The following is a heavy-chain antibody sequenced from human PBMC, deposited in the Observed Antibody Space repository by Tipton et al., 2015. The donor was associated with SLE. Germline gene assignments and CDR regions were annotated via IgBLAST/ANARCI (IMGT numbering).Heavy chain of an antibody. Sequence: TLSLTCTVSGGSISSYYWSWIRQPPGKGLARIGYIYYSGSTNYNTSLKSRVTISVDTSKNQFSLKLSSVTAADTAVYYCARGGRRAFDIWGQGTMVTVSS. V-gene: IGHV4-59*01. CDR2: IYYSGST. J-gene: IGHJ3*02. CDR3: ARGGRRAFDI. D-gene: IGHD1-14*01. CDR1: GGSISSYY.